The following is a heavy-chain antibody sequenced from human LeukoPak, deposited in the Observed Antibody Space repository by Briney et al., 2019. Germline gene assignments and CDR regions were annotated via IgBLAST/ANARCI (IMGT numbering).Heavy chain of an antibody. V-gene: IGHV4-34*01. D-gene: IGHD3-16*02. J-gene: IGHJ4*02. CDR1: GGSFSGYY. Sequence: PSETLSLTCAVYGGSFSGYYLRWIRQPPGKGLEWIGEINHSGSTNYNPSLKSRVTISVDTSKNQFSLKLTSVTAADTAVYYCARGRYDYVWGSYRTNYFDYWGQGTLVTVSS. CDR2: INHSGST. CDR3: ARGRYDYVWGSYRTNYFDY.